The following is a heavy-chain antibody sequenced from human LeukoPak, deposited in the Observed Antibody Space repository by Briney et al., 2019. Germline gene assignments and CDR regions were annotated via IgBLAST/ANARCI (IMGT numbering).Heavy chain of an antibody. Sequence: SETLSLTCAVYGGSFSGYYWSWIRQPPGKGLEWIGEINHSGSTNYSPSLKSRVTISVDTSKNQFSLKLSSVTAADTAVYYCARGPTYCGGDCYFRGFDYWGQGTLVTVSS. V-gene: IGHV4-34*01. CDR1: GGSFSGYY. D-gene: IGHD2-21*02. J-gene: IGHJ4*02. CDR2: INHSGST. CDR3: ARGPTYCGGDCYFRGFDY.